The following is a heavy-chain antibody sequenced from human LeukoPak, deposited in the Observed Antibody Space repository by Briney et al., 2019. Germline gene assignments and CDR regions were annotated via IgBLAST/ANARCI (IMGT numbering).Heavy chain of an antibody. CDR1: GGTFSSYA. J-gene: IGHJ4*02. CDR3: ASAPPAYCTNGVCYPDY. CDR2: IIPIFGTA. D-gene: IGHD2-8*01. Sequence: SVKVSCKASGGTFSSYAISWVRQAPGQGLEWMEGIIPIFGTANYAQKFQGRVTITADESTSTAYMELSSLRSEDTAVYYCASAPPAYCTNGVCYPDYWGQGTLVTVSS. V-gene: IGHV1-69*13.